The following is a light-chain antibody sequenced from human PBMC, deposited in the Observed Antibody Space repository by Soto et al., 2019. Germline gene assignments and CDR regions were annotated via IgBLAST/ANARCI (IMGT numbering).Light chain of an antibody. CDR3: AAWDDSLNGVV. V-gene: IGLV1-44*01. CDR2: SSN. J-gene: IGLJ2*01. CDR1: SSNCGSNS. Sequence: QSVLTQPPSASGTLGQRVTISCSGSSSNCGSNSVNWYQQLPGTAPKLLMYSSNHRPSGVPDRFAGSKSGTSASLAISGLQSEDEADYYCAAWDDSLNGVVFGGGTKVTVL.